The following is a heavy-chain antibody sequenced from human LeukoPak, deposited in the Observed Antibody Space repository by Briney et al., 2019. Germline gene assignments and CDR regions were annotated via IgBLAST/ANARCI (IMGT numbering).Heavy chain of an antibody. D-gene: IGHD3-10*01. V-gene: IGHV3-33*01. CDR1: GFTFSSYG. Sequence: GRSLRLSCAASGFTFSSYGTRWVRQAPGKGLEWVAVICYDGSNKYHADSVKGRFTISRDNSKNTLYLQMNSLRAEDMAVYYCARDPFTMVQGVMLDYWGQGTLVTVSS. J-gene: IGHJ4*02. CDR2: ICYDGSNK. CDR3: ARDPFTMVQGVMLDY.